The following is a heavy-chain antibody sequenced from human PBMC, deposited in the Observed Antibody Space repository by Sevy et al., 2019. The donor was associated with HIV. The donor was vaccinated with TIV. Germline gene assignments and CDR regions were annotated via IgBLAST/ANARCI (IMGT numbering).Heavy chain of an antibody. CDR2: VSHSGNT. CDR3: ARLRWDLVVVPGATPGCYFDS. D-gene: IGHD2-2*02. J-gene: IGHJ4*02. Sequence: SETLSLTCTVSGDSINTYYWSWIRQPPGKGLEWIGYVSHSGNTNYNPSLKSRVSMSVDTSTDQFSLKVKSVTAADTAVYYCARLRWDLVVVPGATPGCYFDSWGQGTLVTVSS. CDR1: GDSINTYY. V-gene: IGHV4-59*08.